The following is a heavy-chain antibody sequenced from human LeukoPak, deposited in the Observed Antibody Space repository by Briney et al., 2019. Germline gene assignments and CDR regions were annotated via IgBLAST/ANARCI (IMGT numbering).Heavy chain of an antibody. CDR1: GYTFTGYY. V-gene: IGHV1-2*02. Sequence: ASVKVSCKASGYTFTGYYMHWVRQAPGQGLEWMGWINPNSGGTNYAQKFQGRVTMTRDTSTSTAYMELRSLRSDDTAVYYCARDEIWFGESTFDYWGQGTLVTVSS. CDR2: INPNSGGT. D-gene: IGHD3-10*01. CDR3: ARDEIWFGESTFDY. J-gene: IGHJ4*02.